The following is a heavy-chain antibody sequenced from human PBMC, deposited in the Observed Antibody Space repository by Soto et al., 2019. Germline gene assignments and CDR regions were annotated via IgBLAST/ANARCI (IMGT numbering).Heavy chain of an antibody. Sequence: GGSLRLSCAASGFTFSSYAMGWVRQAPGKGLEWVSAISGSGGSTYYADSVKGRFTISRDNSKNTLYLQMNSLRAEDTAVYYCAKGGFGELFVGDFDYWGQGTLVTVSS. CDR2: ISGSGGST. J-gene: IGHJ4*02. V-gene: IGHV3-23*01. D-gene: IGHD3-10*01. CDR3: AKGGFGELFVGDFDY. CDR1: GFTFSSYA.